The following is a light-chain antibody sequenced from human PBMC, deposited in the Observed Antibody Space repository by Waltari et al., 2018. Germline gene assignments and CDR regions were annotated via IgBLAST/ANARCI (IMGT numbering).Light chain of an antibody. CDR2: DAI. J-gene: IGKJ2*01. CDR3: QQSKQWSRRT. Sequence: EIVMTQSPATMSVSPGEEVTLSCTASESVGTDVAWYRHKPGQAPRLLIYDAITRATGVPARFSGSGSGTDFTLTINSLQSEDFAIYYCQQSKQWSRRTFGQGTKLEIK. CDR1: ESVGTD. V-gene: IGKV3D-15*01.